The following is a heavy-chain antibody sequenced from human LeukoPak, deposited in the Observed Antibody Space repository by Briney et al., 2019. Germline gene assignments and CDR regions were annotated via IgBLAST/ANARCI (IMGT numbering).Heavy chain of an antibody. J-gene: IGHJ5*02. Sequence: SETLSFTCAVYGGSFSGYYWSWIRQPPGKGLEWIGEINHSGSTNYNPSLKSRVTISVDTSKNQFSLKLSSVTAADTAVYYCAREYGSGTLEWFDPWGQGTLVTVSS. D-gene: IGHD3-10*01. CDR1: GGSFSGYY. V-gene: IGHV4-34*01. CDR3: AREYGSGTLEWFDP. CDR2: INHSGST.